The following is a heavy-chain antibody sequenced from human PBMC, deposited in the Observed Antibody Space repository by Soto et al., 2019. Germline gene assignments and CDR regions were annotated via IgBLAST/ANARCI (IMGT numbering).Heavy chain of an antibody. J-gene: IGHJ5*01. Sequence: EVQLVESGGGLVQSGGSLRLSCAASGFTLSNYWISWVRQAPGKGLEWVANIKQDGSVEYYVDSVKGRFTISRDNAKSPLYLQMNSLRAEDTALYYCARDYYGSGSHDSWGQGTLVTVSS. CDR1: GFTLSNYW. V-gene: IGHV3-7*03. CDR2: IKQDGSVE. CDR3: ARDYYGSGSHDS. D-gene: IGHD3-10*01.